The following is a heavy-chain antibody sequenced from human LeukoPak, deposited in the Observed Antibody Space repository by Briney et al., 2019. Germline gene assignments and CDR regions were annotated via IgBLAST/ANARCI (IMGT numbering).Heavy chain of an antibody. V-gene: IGHV3-7*01. Sequence: GGSLRLSCAASGFTFSGFSMSWVRQSPTKGLEWVANIKQDGSERYYVDSVKGRFTISRDNAKNSLSLQMNNLRVEDTAVYYCARDVGEVGATGLFDYWGQGTLVTVSS. CDR3: ARDVGEVGATGLFDY. CDR2: IKQDGSER. J-gene: IGHJ4*02. D-gene: IGHD1-26*01. CDR1: GFTFSGFS.